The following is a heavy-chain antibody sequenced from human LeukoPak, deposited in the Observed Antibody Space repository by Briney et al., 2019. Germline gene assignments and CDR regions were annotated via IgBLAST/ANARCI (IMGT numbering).Heavy chain of an antibody. D-gene: IGHD3-10*01. CDR2: IWYDGSEK. CDR1: GFTFSRYG. V-gene: IGHV3-33*01. J-gene: IGHJ4*02. CDR3: ARGSGLVVRGDYFDY. Sequence: PGRSLRVSCAASGFTFSRYGMHWVRQAPGKGLEWVAVIWYDGSEKYYVDSVKGRVTISRDNSKNTVYLQMNSLRVEDTAVYYCARGSGLVVRGDYFDYWGQGTLVTVSS.